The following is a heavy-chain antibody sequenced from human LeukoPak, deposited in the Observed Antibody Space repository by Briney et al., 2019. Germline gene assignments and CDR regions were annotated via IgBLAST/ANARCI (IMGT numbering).Heavy chain of an antibody. D-gene: IGHD2-15*01. V-gene: IGHV3-15*01. CDR3: TDIGGSTL. CDR2: IKSKTHGGTT. Sequence: KPGGSLRLSCAASGFIFSNAWMSWVSQAPGKGLGWVCRIKSKTHGGTTDYAAPVKGRFTISRDDSKNTLYLQMNSLKTEDTAVYYCTDIGGSTLWGQGTLVTVSS. J-gene: IGHJ4*02. CDR1: GFIFSNAW.